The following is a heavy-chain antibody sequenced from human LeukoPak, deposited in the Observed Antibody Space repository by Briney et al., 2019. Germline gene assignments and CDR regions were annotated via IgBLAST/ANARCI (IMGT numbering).Heavy chain of an antibody. CDR3: ARAYGEFQGA. CDR2: IYHSGST. CDR1: GYSISSGYY. V-gene: IGHV4-38-2*02. Sequence: TSETLSLTCTVSGYSISSGYYWGWIRQPPGKGLEWIGSIYHSGSTYYNPSLKSRVTISVDTSKNQFSLKLSSVTAADTAVYYCARAYGEFQGAWGQGTLVTVSS. D-gene: IGHD3-10*01. J-gene: IGHJ4*02.